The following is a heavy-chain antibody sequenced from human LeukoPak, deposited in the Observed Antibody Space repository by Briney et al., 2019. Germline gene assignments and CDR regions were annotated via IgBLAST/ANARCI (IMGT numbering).Heavy chain of an antibody. CDR2: IYYSGSI. J-gene: IGHJ5*02. CDR3: ARHGGCSGGSCYRKLAP. V-gene: IGHV4-39*01. D-gene: IGHD2-15*01. CDR1: GGSISGSSYY. Sequence: PSETLSLTCAVSGGSISGSSYYWGWIRQPPGKGLEWIGSIYYSGSIYYNPPLKSQVTISVDTSKNLFSRKLSSVTAAETAVYYCARHGGCSGGSCYRKLAPWGEGALVSVSS.